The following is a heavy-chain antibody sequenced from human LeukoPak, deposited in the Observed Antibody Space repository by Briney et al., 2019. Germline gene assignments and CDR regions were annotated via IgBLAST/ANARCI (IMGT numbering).Heavy chain of an antibody. J-gene: IGHJ4*02. CDR3: AKDPDFNY. CDR2: ISYDGSNI. V-gene: IGHV3-30*18. CDR1: GFTFNAYG. Sequence: GKSLRLSCATSGFTFNAYGMHWVRQAPAKGLEWVAFISYDGSNIYYGDSVKGRFTISRNNSKNTLYLKMNDLRTEDTAVYYCAKDPDFNYWGQGTLVTASS.